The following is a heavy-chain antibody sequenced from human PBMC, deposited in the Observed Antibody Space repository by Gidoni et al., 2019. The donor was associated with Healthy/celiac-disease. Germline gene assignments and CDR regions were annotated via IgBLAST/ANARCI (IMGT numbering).Heavy chain of an antibody. Sequence: QVQLVESGGGVVQPGRSLRLSCAASGFTFSSYGMHWVRQAPGKGLEWVAVISYDGSNKYYADSVKGRFTIFRDNSKNTLYLQMNSLRAEDTAVYYCATGGVVGATAFDYWGQGTLVTVSS. CDR1: GFTFSSYG. D-gene: IGHD1-26*01. J-gene: IGHJ4*02. V-gene: IGHV3-30*03. CDR2: ISYDGSNK. CDR3: ATGGVVGATAFDY.